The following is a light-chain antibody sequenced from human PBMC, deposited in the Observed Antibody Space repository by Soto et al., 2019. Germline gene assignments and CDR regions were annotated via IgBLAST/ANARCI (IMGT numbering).Light chain of an antibody. CDR1: QTISSL. J-gene: IGKJ1*01. V-gene: IGKV1-5*03. Sequence: EIQMTQSPSTLSGSVGDRVTITCRASQTISSLFAWYQQKPGKAPKLLIYKASTLKSGVPSRFSGSGSGTEFTLTISSLQPDDFATYYCQHYNSYSEAFGQGTKVDIK. CDR3: QHYNSYSEA. CDR2: KAS.